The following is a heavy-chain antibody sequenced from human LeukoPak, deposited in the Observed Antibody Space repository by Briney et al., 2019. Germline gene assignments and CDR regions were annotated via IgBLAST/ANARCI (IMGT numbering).Heavy chain of an antibody. CDR1: GFTVSSNY. Sequence: PGGSLRLSCAASGFTVSSNYMSWDRQAPGKGLEWVSVIYSGGSTYYADSVKGRFTISRDNSKNTLYLQMSSLRAEDTAVYYCARENYGSGMEDAFDIWGQGTMVTVSS. V-gene: IGHV3-53*01. CDR3: ARENYGSGMEDAFDI. D-gene: IGHD3-10*01. J-gene: IGHJ3*02. CDR2: IYSGGST.